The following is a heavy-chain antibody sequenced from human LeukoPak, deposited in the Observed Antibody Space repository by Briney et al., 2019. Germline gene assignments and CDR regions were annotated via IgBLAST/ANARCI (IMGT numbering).Heavy chain of an antibody. CDR1: GYTFTSYD. D-gene: IGHD6-19*01. CDR3: ARGSSGWYYLGY. CDR2: MNPNSGNT. J-gene: IGHJ4*02. Sequence: GASVKVSCKASGYTFTSYDINWVRQATGQGLEWMGWMNPNSGNTGYAQKFQGRVTMTRNASISTAYMELSSLRSEDTAVYYCARGSSGWYYLGYWGQGTLVTVSS. V-gene: IGHV1-8*01.